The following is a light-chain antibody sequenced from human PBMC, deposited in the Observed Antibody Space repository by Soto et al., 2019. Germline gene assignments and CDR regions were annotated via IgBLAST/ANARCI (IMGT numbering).Light chain of an antibody. V-gene: IGKV3-15*01. Sequence: EIVMTQSPATLSVSPGESAILSCRASQSVRSNLAWYQQKAGQAPRLLIYGASTRATGIPARFSGSGSGTEFTLTISSLQSEDVAVYYCQHYNSWPSFTFGPGTRVDVK. CDR1: QSVRSN. CDR3: QHYNSWPSFT. CDR2: GAS. J-gene: IGKJ3*01.